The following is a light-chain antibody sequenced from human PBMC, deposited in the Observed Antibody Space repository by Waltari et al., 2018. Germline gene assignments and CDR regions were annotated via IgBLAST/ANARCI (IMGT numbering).Light chain of an antibody. CDR1: QNILHSSNNKNY. J-gene: IGKJ3*01. CDR2: WAS. CDR3: QQYLDTPS. V-gene: IGKV4-1*01. Sequence: DIAMTQSPDSLAVSLGERATINCKSSQNILHSSNNKNYLAWYQQKAGQPPKRLIYWASTRESGVPDRFSGSGSGTDFTLTISSLQPADVAVYYCQQYLDTPSFGPGTRVEIK.